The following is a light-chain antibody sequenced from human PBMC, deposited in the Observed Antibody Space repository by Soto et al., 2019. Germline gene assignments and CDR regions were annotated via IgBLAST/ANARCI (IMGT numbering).Light chain of an antibody. CDR3: QQYNNWPLLT. Sequence: EIVMTQSPATLSVSPGETATLSCRASQSVSSNLAMYQQQPAQAPMLLIYGASTRDTGIPARFSGSRSGTEFTLIISSLQSEDFAVYYCQQYNNWPLLTFGGGTKVEIK. CDR1: QSVSSN. J-gene: IGKJ4*01. V-gene: IGKV3D-15*01. CDR2: GAS.